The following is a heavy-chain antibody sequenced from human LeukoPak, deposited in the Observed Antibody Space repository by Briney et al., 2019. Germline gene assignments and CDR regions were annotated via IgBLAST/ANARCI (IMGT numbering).Heavy chain of an antibody. V-gene: IGHV3-23*01. Sequence: GGSLRLSCAASGFTFSNYAMSWVRQGPGKGLEWVSVISAGGGSIYYADSVKGRLTISRDNSKNTLYLQMNSLRAEDTAVYYCAKDRWATENYYFEYWGQGTLVTVSS. CDR2: ISAGGGSI. CDR3: AKDRWATENYYFEY. J-gene: IGHJ4*02. D-gene: IGHD1-26*01. CDR1: GFTFSNYA.